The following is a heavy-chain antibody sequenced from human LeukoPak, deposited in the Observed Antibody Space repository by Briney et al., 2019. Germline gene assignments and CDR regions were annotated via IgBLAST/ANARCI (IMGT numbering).Heavy chain of an antibody. V-gene: IGHV3-15*07. CDR3: ATDYYGSGSPGFGY. CDR2: IKSKTDGGTT. D-gene: IGHD3-10*01. Sequence: GGSLRLSCAASGFTFTNAWMNWVRQAPGKGLEWVGRIKSKTDGGTTDNAAPVKGRFTISRDDSKNTLYLQMNSLKTEDTAVYYCATDYYGSGSPGFGYWGQGNMVTVSS. CDR1: GFTFTNAW. J-gene: IGHJ4*02.